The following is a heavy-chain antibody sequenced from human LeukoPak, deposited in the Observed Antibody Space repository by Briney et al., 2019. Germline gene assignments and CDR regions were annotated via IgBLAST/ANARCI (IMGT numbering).Heavy chain of an antibody. D-gene: IGHD4-17*01. CDR2: IIPIFGAA. CDR1: GGTFSSYA. J-gene: IGHJ4*02. V-gene: IGHV1-69*13. Sequence: SVKVSCKASGGTFSSYAISWVRQAPGQGLEWMGGIIPIFGAANYAQKFQGRVTITADESTSTAYMELSSLRSEDTAVYYCARIYGDYESIVDYWGQGTLVTVSS. CDR3: ARIYGDYESIVDY.